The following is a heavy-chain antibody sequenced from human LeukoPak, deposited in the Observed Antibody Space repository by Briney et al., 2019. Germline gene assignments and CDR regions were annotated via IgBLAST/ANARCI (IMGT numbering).Heavy chain of an antibody. D-gene: IGHD6-13*01. CDR2: INHSGST. V-gene: IGHV4-38-2*02. Sequence: SETLSLTCTVSGYSISSHYYWAWIRQPPGKGLEWIGEINHSGSTNYNPSLKSRVTISVDTSKNQFSLKLSSVTAADTAVYYCARGQGYGSSWKSNWFDPWGQGTLVTVSS. CDR1: GYSISSHYY. J-gene: IGHJ5*02. CDR3: ARGQGYGSSWKSNWFDP.